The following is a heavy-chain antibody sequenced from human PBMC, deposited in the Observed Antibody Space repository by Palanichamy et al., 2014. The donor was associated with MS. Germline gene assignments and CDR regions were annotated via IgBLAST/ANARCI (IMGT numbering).Heavy chain of an antibody. Sequence: QVQLVQSGAEVKKPGASVKVSCKASGYIFSGYYMHWARQAPGQGLEWMGWINPHSGVTKFAQKFEGRVTMTGDTSTSTAYMELSRLRSDDTAVYYCARGSHIVVVTATYHFDYWGRGTLVTVPS. D-gene: IGHD2-21*02. CDR3: ARGSHIVVVTATYHFDY. V-gene: IGHV1-2*02. CDR2: INPHSGVT. CDR1: GYIFSGYY. J-gene: IGHJ4*02.